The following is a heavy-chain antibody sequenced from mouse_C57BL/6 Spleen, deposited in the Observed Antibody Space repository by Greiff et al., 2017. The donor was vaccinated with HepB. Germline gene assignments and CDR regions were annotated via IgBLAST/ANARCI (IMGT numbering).Heavy chain of an antibody. CDR2: IYPRDGST. V-gene: IGHV1-85*01. CDR1: GYTFTSYD. CDR3: AREGDGYYNWYFDV. D-gene: IGHD2-3*01. Sequence: VQLHQSGPELVKPGASVKLSCKASGYTFTSYDINWVKQRPGQGLEWIGWIYPRDGSTKYNEKFKGKATLTVDTSSSTAYMELHSLTSEDSAVYFCAREGDGYYNWYFDVWGTGTTVTVSS. J-gene: IGHJ1*03.